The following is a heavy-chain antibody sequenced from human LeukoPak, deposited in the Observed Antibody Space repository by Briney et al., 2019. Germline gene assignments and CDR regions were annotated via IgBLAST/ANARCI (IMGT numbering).Heavy chain of an antibody. CDR2: ITPYNGNT. J-gene: IGHJ4*02. Sequence: ASVKVSCKASGYTFTNHYMHWVRQAPGQGLEWMGWITPYNGNTNYAQTLQGRVTMTTDTSTSTAYMELRSLRSDDTAVYYCARVIAVAIKDYWGQGTLVTVSS. V-gene: IGHV1-18*01. CDR1: GYTFTNHY. D-gene: IGHD6-19*01. CDR3: ARVIAVAIKDY.